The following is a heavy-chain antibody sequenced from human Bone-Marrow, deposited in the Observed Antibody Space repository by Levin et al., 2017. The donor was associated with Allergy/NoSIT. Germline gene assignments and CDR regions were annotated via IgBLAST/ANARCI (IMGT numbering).Heavy chain of an antibody. Sequence: GGSLRLSCAASGFSVSNYYMSWVRQAPGKGLECVSVIYSGGSSHFADSVKGRFTISRDNSKNTLFLQMNGLRAEDTDVYYCARGGKNDAFDVWGQGTMVTVSS. CDR1: GFSVSNYY. J-gene: IGHJ3*01. V-gene: IGHV3-53*05. CDR3: ARGGKNDAFDV. CDR2: IYSGGSS.